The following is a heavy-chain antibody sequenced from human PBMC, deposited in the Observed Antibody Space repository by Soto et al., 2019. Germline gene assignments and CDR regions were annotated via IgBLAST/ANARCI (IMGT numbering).Heavy chain of an antibody. CDR3: ARYYYDSSGYYQTGYYFDY. J-gene: IGHJ4*02. CDR1: GGSISSGGYY. D-gene: IGHD3-22*01. CDR2: IYYSGST. Sequence: SETLSLTCTVSGGSISSGGYYWGWIRQHPGKGLEWIGYIYYSGSTYYNPSLKSRVTISVDTSKNQFSLKLSPVTAADTAVYYCARYYYDSSGYYQTGYYFDYWGQGTLVTVSS. V-gene: IGHV4-31*03.